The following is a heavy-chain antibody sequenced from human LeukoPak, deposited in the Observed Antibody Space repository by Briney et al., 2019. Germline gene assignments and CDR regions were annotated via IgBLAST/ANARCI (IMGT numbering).Heavy chain of an antibody. V-gene: IGHV4-34*01. J-gene: IGHJ4*02. CDR1: GGSFSGYY. CDR2: INHSGST. Sequence: SETLSLTCAVYGGSFSGYYWSWIRQPPGKGLEWIGEINHSGSTNYNPSLKSRVTISVDTSKNQFSLKLSSVTAADTAVYYCATVVVAAEPYWGQGTLVTVSS. CDR3: ATVVVAAEPY. D-gene: IGHD6-19*01.